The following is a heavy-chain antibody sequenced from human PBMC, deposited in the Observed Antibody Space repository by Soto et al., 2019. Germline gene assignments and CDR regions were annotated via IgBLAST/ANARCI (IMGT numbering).Heavy chain of an antibody. V-gene: IGHV3-21*01. CDR1: GFTFSSYS. CDR2: ISSSSSYT. Sequence: GGSLRLSCAASGFTFSSYSMNWVRQAPGKGLEWVSSISSSSSYTYYADSVKGRFTISRDNAKNSLYLQMNSLRAEDTAVYYCASDVYDILTGYKTPSREKTHDYWGQGTLVTVSS. J-gene: IGHJ4*02. D-gene: IGHD3-9*01. CDR3: ASDVYDILTGYKTPSREKTHDY.